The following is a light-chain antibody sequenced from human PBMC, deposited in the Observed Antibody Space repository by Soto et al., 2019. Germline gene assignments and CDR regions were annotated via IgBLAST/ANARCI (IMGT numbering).Light chain of an antibody. CDR1: QSVSSY. CDR2: DAS. CDR3: QPRSNWPRT. J-gene: IGKJ4*01. V-gene: IGKV3-11*01. Sequence: EIVLTQSPATLSLSPGERATLSCRASQSVSSYLAWYQQKPGQAPRLLIYDASNMATGIPARFSGSGSGTDFTLTISSLEPEDFAVYYCQPRSNWPRTFGGGTKVEIK.